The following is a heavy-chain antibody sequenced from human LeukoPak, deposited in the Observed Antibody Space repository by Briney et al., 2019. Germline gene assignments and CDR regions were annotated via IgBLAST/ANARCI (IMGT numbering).Heavy chain of an antibody. J-gene: IGHJ4*02. CDR2: IKQDGSER. Sequence: PGGSLRLSCAASGFTFSSYAMSWVRQAPGKGLEWVAYIKQDGSERYYVGSVKGRFTISRDNAKNSLYLQMNSLRAEDTAVYYCARGWSYMDYWGQRTLVTVSS. CDR3: ARGWSYMDY. CDR1: GFTFSSYA. D-gene: IGHD1-26*01. V-gene: IGHV3-7*03.